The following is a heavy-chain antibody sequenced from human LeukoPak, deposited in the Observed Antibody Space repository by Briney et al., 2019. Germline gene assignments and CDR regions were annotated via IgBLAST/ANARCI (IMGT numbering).Heavy chain of an antibody. V-gene: IGHV4-59*01. CDR1: GGSISSYY. CDR3: ARDSGTYNNWFDP. CDR2: FSYSRST. Sequence: PSGTLSLTCTVSGGSISSYYWSWIRQPPGKGLEWIGTFSYSRSTYYNKSLKSRVTISVDTSKNQFSLKLISVTAADTAVYFCARDSGTYNNWFDPWGQGTLVTVSS. J-gene: IGHJ5*02. D-gene: IGHD1-26*01.